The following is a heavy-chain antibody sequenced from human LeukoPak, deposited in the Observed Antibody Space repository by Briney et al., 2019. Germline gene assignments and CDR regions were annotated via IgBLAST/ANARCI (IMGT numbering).Heavy chain of an antibody. V-gene: IGHV4-39*07. D-gene: IGHD3-10*01. Sequence: SETLSLTCTVSGGSISSSSYYWGWIRQPPGKGLEWIGSIYYSGSTYYNPSLKSRVTISVDRSKNQLSLKLSSVTAADTAVYYCARASRITMVRGVTITDSYYFDYWGQGTLVTVSS. CDR2: IYYSGST. CDR3: ARASRITMVRGVTITDSYYFDY. J-gene: IGHJ4*02. CDR1: GGSISSSSYY.